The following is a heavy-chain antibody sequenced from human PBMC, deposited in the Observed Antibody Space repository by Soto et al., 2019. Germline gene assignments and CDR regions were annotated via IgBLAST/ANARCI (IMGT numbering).Heavy chain of an antibody. CDR2: ISSTTNYI. Sequence: GGSLRLSCAASGFTFTRYSMNWVRQAPGKGFEWVSSISSTTNYIYYGGSMKGRFTISRDNAKNSLYLEMNSLRAEDTAVYYCARESEDLTSNFDYWGHGTLVTVSS. CDR3: ARESEDLTSNFDY. J-gene: IGHJ4*01. V-gene: IGHV3-21*06. CDR1: GFTFTRYS.